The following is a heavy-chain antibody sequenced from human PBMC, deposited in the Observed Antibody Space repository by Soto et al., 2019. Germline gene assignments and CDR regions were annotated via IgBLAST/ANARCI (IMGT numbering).Heavy chain of an antibody. J-gene: IGHJ6*02. Sequence: PGESLKISCKGSGYSFTSYWISWVRQMPGKGLEWMGRIDPSDSCTNYSPSFQGHVTISADKSISTAYLQWSSLKASDTAMYYCARHKKVATKLYYYYGMDVWGQGTTVTVSS. CDR3: ARHKKVATKLYYYYGMDV. V-gene: IGHV5-10-1*01. D-gene: IGHD5-12*01. CDR2: IDPSDSCT. CDR1: GYSFTSYW.